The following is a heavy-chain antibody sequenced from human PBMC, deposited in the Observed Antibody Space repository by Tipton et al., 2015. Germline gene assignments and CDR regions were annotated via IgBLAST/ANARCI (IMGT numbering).Heavy chain of an antibody. Sequence: SLRLSCATSGFTFSNAWMSWVRQAPGKGLEWVGRIKSKTDGGTTDYAAPVIGRFTISRDDSKNTLYLRMNSLKTEDTAVYYCTTVRYFDHIDYWGQGTLVTVSS. CDR1: GFTFSNAW. CDR2: IKSKTDGGTT. CDR3: TTVRYFDHIDY. J-gene: IGHJ4*02. V-gene: IGHV3-15*01. D-gene: IGHD3-9*01.